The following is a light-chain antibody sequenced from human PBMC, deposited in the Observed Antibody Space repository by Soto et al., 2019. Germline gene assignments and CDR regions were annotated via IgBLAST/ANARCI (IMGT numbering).Light chain of an antibody. CDR3: QSYDSSLSVI. V-gene: IGLV1-40*01. CDR2: GNS. CDR1: SSNIGAGYD. J-gene: IGLJ1*01. Sequence: QSALTQPPSVSGAPGQRVTISCTGSSSNIGAGYDVHWYQQLPGTAPKLLIYGNSNRPSGVPDRFSGSKSGTSASLAITGLQAEDEADYYCQSYDSSLSVIFGTRTKVTVL.